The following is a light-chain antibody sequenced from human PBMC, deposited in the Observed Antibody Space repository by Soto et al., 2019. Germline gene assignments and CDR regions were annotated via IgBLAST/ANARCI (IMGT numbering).Light chain of an antibody. Sequence: EIVLTQSPGILSLSPGERATLSCRASQTLNRNYLAWYQQKLGQAPRVVIYSVSVRATGIPDRFSGSGSGTDFTLTISGLEPEDSAVYYCQQYDISPRTYGQGTKVEI. J-gene: IGKJ1*01. V-gene: IGKV3-20*01. CDR3: QQYDISPRT. CDR1: QTLNRNY. CDR2: SVS.